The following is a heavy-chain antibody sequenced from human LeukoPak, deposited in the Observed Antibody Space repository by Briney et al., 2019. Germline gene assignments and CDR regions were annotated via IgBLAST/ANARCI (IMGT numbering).Heavy chain of an antibody. Sequence: GGTLRLSCAASGFTFSSHGMNWVRQAPGKGLEWVSGITGGGTTYYADSVKGRVTISRDNSKNTLYLQMNSLRAEDTAVYHCAKDRHWLALDDWGQGTLVTVSS. CDR3: AKDRHWLALDD. V-gene: IGHV3-23*01. CDR1: GFTFSSHG. D-gene: IGHD6-19*01. CDR2: ITGGGTT. J-gene: IGHJ4*02.